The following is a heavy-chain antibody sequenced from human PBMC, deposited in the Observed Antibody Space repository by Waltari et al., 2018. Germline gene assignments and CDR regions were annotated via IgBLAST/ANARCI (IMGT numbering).Heavy chain of an antibody. V-gene: IGHV3-21*01. CDR3: ARRRSGDCSETSCFMPPGY. D-gene: IGHD2-2*01. CDR1: GFCCMHYA. Sequence: VESRGGLVRPGGSLNCSCDASGFCCMHYAMNTFRKAPGKGLECVASIGGDSVDIYYLASVKGRFTVSRDNARSSLYLQMNSLRVDDTAVYYCARRRSGDCSETSCFMPPGYWGQGTLVTVSS. CDR2: IGGDSVDI. J-gene: IGHJ1*01.